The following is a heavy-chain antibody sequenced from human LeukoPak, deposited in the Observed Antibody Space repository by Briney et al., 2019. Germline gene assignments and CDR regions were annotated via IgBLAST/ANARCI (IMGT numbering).Heavy chain of an antibody. CDR2: INPNSGGT. CDR3: ARANALYCSSTSCLFDY. D-gene: IGHD2-2*01. V-gene: IGHV1-2*02. Sequence: ASVKVSCKASGYTFTGYYMHWVRQAPGQGLEWMAWINPNSGGTYYAQNFHDRITMTRGTSISTAYMELSRLRSDDTAIYYCARANALYCSSTSCLFDYWDQGTLVTVSS. J-gene: IGHJ4*02. CDR1: GYTFTGYY.